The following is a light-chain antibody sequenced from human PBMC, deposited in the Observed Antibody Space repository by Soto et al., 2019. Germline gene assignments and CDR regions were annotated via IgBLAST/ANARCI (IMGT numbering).Light chain of an antibody. V-gene: IGKV3-15*01. Sequence: ELVLTQSPGTLSLSPGKRATLSCRASERIYSAYLGWYQQKPGQAPRLLIYGASTRAPGFPARFSGSGSGTDFTLTISSLQSEDFAVYYCQQYNNWPWTFGQGTKVDIK. CDR1: ERIYSAY. J-gene: IGKJ1*01. CDR2: GAS. CDR3: QQYNNWPWT.